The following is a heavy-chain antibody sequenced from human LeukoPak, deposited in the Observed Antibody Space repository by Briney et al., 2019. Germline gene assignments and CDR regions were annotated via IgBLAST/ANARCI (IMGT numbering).Heavy chain of an antibody. CDR3: AAEVWFRADS. Sequence: GGSLRLSCAASGFTFSVYWMTWVRQAPGKGLEWVATIDQYGGQKNYVESVKGRFTISRDNAENSLFLQMNSLRADDTAVYYCAAEVWFRADSWGQGTLVTVSS. D-gene: IGHD3-10*01. J-gene: IGHJ4*02. CDR2: IDQYGGQK. V-gene: IGHV3-7*05. CDR1: GFTFSVYW.